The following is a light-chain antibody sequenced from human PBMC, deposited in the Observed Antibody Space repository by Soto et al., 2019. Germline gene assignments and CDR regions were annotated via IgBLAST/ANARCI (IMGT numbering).Light chain of an antibody. Sequence: DIQMTQSPSTLSASVGDRVTIACRASQIISNYLAWYQQKPGKAPKLLIYKASSLESGVPSRFSGSGSGTEFTLTISSLQPDDFATYYCQQSNSYSWTFGQGTKVEIK. CDR3: QQSNSYSWT. CDR2: KAS. CDR1: QIISNY. V-gene: IGKV1-5*03. J-gene: IGKJ1*01.